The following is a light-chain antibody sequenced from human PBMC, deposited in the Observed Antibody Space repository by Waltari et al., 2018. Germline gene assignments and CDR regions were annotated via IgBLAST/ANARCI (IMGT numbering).Light chain of an antibody. CDR2: AAS. V-gene: IGKV1-12*01. Sequence: TQITHSPSSVTASAAARVTLTCRASQGISSWLAWYQQKPGKAPKLLIYAASSLQSGVPSRFSGSGSGTDFTLTISSLQPEDFATYYCQQANSFPYTFGQGTKLEIK. J-gene: IGKJ2*01. CDR1: QGISSW. CDR3: QQANSFPYT.